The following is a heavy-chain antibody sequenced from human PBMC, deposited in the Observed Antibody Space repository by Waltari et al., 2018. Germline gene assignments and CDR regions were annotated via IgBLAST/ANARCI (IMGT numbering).Heavy chain of an antibody. D-gene: IGHD2-15*01. Sequence: QLQLQESGPGLVKPSGTLSLSCAVSGDSVSSANWWSWVRRSPQKGLEWIGQVHGRGRSNYSPSFASRVTVSLDTSNNHFSLKVTAATAADTAVYYCARDRGRGLLLDTWGPGILVTVSP. CDR1: GDSVSSANW. V-gene: IGHV4-4*02. CDR3: ARDRGRGLLLDT. J-gene: IGHJ4*02. CDR2: VHGRGRS.